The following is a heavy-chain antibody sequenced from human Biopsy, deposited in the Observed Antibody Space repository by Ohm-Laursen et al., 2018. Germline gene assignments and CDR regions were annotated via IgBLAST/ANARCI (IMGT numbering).Heavy chain of an antibody. CDR3: AREAIGYQLPCDD. D-gene: IGHD2-15*01. Sequence: SVKVSCKAPTGTFNSYGIIWVRQAPGQGLEWMGRTIPILRTTTYAPKFQGRVTFTADKSSSTAYLELSSLTSEDTAMFYCAREAIGYQLPCDDWGQGTLVTVSS. CDR2: TIPILRTT. CDR1: TGTFNSYG. J-gene: IGHJ4*02. V-gene: IGHV1-69*04.